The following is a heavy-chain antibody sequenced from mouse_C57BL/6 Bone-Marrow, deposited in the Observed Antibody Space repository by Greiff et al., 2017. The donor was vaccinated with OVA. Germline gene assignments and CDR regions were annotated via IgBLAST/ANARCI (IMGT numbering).Heavy chain of an antibody. CDR2: ISGGGGNT. J-gene: IGHJ1*03. V-gene: IGHV5-9*01. CDR3: ARPPITTVVEYFDV. D-gene: IGHD1-1*01. Sequence: EVHLVESGGGLVKPGGSLKLSCAASGFTFSSYTMSWVRQTPEKRLEWVATISGGGGNTYYPDSVKGRFTISRDNAKNTLYLQMSSLRSEDTALYYCARPPITTVVEYFDVWGTGTTVTVSS. CDR1: GFTFSSYT.